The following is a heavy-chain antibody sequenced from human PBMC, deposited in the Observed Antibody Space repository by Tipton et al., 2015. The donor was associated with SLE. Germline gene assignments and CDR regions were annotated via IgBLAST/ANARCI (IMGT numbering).Heavy chain of an antibody. D-gene: IGHD3-22*01. J-gene: IGHJ6*02. CDR2: IYYSGST. CDR1: GGSLSNYY. V-gene: IGHV4-59*01. CDR3: ARDGPYYYDSSGYWNYYYYGMDV. Sequence: TLSLTCTVSGGSLSNYYWSWIRQPPGKGLEWFGLIYYSGSTNYNPPLKSRVTISVDTSKNQFSLKLSSVTAADTAVYYCARDGPYYYDSSGYWNYYYYGMDVWGQGTTVTVSS.